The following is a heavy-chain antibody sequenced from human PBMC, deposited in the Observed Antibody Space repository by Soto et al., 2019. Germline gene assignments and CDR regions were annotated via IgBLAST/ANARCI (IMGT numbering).Heavy chain of an antibody. D-gene: IGHD3-16*01. CDR2: IIPILGIA. CDR3: ARDREDRGYVLCVPSDWYFDL. CDR1: GGTFSSYT. J-gene: IGHJ2*01. Sequence: QVQLVQSGAEVKKPGSSVKVSCKASGGTFSSYTISWVRQAPGQGLEWMGRIIPILGIANYAQKFQGRVTISAYKSTSTAYTELSRLRSENTAVYYCARDREDRGYVLCVPSDWYFDLWGRGTLVTVSS. V-gene: IGHV1-69*08.